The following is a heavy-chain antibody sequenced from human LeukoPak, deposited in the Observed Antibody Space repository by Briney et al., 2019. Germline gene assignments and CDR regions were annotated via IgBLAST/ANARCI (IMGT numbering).Heavy chain of an antibody. Sequence: SQTLSLTCTVSGGSISSGGYYWSWIRQHPGKGLEWIGYIYYSGSTYYNPSLRSRVTISVDTSKNQFSLKLSSVTAADTAVYYCAKSPKIVLMVYAIPPSLDYYYGMDVWGQGTTVTVSS. D-gene: IGHD2-8*01. CDR2: IYYSGST. J-gene: IGHJ6*02. CDR1: GGSISSGGYY. CDR3: AKSPKIVLMVYAIPPSLDYYYGMDV. V-gene: IGHV4-31*03.